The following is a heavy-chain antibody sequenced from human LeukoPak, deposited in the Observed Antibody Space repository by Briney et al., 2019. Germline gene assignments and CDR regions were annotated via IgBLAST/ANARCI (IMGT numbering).Heavy chain of an antibody. CDR3: AKNSGYSYGSYFDY. Sequence: PGGSLRLSCAASGFTFSSYGMHWVRQAPGKGLEWVAFIRYDGSNKYYADSVKGRFTISRDNSKNTLYLQMNSLRAEDTAVYYRAKNSGYSYGSYFDYWGQGTLVTVSS. J-gene: IGHJ4*02. V-gene: IGHV3-30*02. CDR2: IRYDGSNK. D-gene: IGHD5-18*01. CDR1: GFTFSSYG.